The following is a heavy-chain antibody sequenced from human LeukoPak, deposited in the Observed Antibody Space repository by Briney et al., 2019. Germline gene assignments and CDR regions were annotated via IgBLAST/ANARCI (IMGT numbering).Heavy chain of an antibody. J-gene: IGHJ4*02. Sequence: PSETLSLTCTVSGGSISSYYWSWIRQPPGKGLEWIGYIYYSGSTNYNPSLKSRVTISVDTSKNQFSLKLSSVTAADTAVYYCARYDSSGYQRGGSDYWGQGTLVTVSS. CDR1: GGSISSYY. D-gene: IGHD3-22*01. CDR2: IYYSGST. CDR3: ARYDSSGYQRGGSDY. V-gene: IGHV4-59*12.